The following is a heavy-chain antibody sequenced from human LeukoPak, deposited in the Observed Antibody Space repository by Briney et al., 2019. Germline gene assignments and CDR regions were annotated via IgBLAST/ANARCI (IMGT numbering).Heavy chain of an antibody. CDR1: GFTFSSYA. J-gene: IGHJ4*02. CDR3: AKEAAYSSSWSDY. D-gene: IGHD6-13*01. V-gene: IGHV3-64*04. Sequence: GGSLRLSCSASGFTFSSYAMHWVRQAPGKGLEYVSAISSNGGSTYYADSVKGRFTISRDNSKNTLYLQMNSLRAEDTAVYYCAKEAAYSSSWSDYWGQGTLVTVSS. CDR2: ISSNGGST.